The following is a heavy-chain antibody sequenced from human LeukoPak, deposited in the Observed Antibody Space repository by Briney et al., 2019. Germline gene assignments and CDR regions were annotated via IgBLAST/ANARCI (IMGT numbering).Heavy chain of an antibody. D-gene: IGHD2-15*01. CDR3: ARVAWSFCSGGSCYLDY. J-gene: IGHJ4*02. V-gene: IGHV7-4-1*02. Sequence: ASVKVSCKASGYTFTSYAMNWVRQAPGQGLEWMGWINTNTGNPTYAQGFTGRFVFSLDTPVSTAYLQISSLKAEDTAVYYCARVAWSFCSGGSCYLDYWGQGTLVTVSS. CDR1: GYTFTSYA. CDR2: INTNTGNP.